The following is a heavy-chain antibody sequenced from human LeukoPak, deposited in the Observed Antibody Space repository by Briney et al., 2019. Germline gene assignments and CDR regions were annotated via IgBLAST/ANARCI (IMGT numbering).Heavy chain of an antibody. V-gene: IGHV1-18*04. CDR1: GYTFTSYG. CDR2: ISAYNGNT. CDR3: ARAMRIQLREDY. D-gene: IGHD5-18*01. Sequence: ASVKVSCKGSGYTFTSYGISWVRQPPVQGLEWMGWISAYNGNTNYAQKLQGRVTMTTATSTSTAYMELRSLRSDDTAVYYCARAMRIQLREDYWGQGTLVTVSS. J-gene: IGHJ4*02.